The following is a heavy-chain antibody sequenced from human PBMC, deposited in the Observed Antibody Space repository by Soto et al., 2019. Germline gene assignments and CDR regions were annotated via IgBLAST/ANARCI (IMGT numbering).Heavy chain of an antibody. J-gene: IGHJ5*02. Sequence: GSLRLSCAASGFTFSSYGMHWVRQAPGKGLEWIGEINHSGSTNYNPSLKSRVTISVDTSKNQFSLKLSSVTAADTAVYYCARATVVTRLYWFDPWGQGTLVTVSS. CDR3: ARATVVTRLYWFDP. CDR2: INHSGST. CDR1: GFTFSSYG. V-gene: IGHV4-34*01. D-gene: IGHD4-17*01.